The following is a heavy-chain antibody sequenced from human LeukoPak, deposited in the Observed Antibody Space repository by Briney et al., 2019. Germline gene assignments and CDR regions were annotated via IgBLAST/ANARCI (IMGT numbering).Heavy chain of an antibody. CDR3: ASLPSLGYCSSTSCLSGY. Sequence: GGSLRLSCAASGFTFSSYGMHWVRQAPGKGLEWVSYISSSSSTIYYADSVKGRFTISRDNAKNSLYLQMNSLRAEDTAVYYCASLPSLGYCSSTSCLSGYWGQGTLVTVSS. D-gene: IGHD2-2*01. J-gene: IGHJ4*02. V-gene: IGHV3-48*01. CDR2: ISSSSSTI. CDR1: GFTFSSYG.